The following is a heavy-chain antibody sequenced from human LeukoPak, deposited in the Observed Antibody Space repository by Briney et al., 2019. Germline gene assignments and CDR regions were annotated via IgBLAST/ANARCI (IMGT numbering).Heavy chain of an antibody. CDR2: INTDTGNP. J-gene: IGHJ6*03. CDR1: GYTFTSYA. D-gene: IGHD3-3*01. Sequence: ASVKVSCKASGYTFTSYAMNWVRQAPGQGLEWMGWINTDTGNPTYAQGFTGRFVFSLDTSVSTAYLQISSLKAEDTAVYYCAREVYDFWSGYYVYYYMDVWGKGTTVTVSS. CDR3: AREVYDFWSGYYVYYYMDV. V-gene: IGHV7-4-1*02.